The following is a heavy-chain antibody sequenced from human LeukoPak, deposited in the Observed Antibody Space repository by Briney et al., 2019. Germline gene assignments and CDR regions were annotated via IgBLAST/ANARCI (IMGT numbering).Heavy chain of an antibody. CDR1: GGTISSSSW. CDR3: ARDPGVSDY. J-gene: IGHJ4*02. Sequence: TSETLSLTCAVSGGTISSSSWWSWVREPPGRGLELIGEIYHSGSTNYNPSLKSRVTISVDKSKNQFSLKLSSVTAADTAVYYCARDPGVSDYWGQGTLVTVSS. V-gene: IGHV4-4*02. CDR2: IYHSGST. D-gene: IGHD3-10*01.